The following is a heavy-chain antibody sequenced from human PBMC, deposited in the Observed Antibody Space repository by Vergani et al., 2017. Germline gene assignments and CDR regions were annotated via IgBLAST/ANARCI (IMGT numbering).Heavy chain of an antibody. CDR1: GFTFSDYY. CDR2: ISSSSSYT. D-gene: IGHD2-21*02. V-gene: IGHV3-11*06. CDR3: VKLTYCGGDCYLPFDP. Sequence: QVQLVESGGGLVKPGGSLRLSCAASGFTFSDYYMSWIRQAPGKGLEWVSYISSSSSYTNYADSVKGRFTISRDNAKNSLYLQMNSLRAEETAVYYCVKLTYCGGDCYLPFDPWGQGTLVTVSS. J-gene: IGHJ5*02.